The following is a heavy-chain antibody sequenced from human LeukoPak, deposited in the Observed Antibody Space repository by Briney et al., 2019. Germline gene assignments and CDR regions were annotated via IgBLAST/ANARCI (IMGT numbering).Heavy chain of an antibody. D-gene: IGHD3-22*01. Sequence: ASVKVSCKASGYTFTGYYMHWVRQAPGQGLEWMGWINPNSGGTNYAQKFQGRVTMTRDTSISTAYMELSRLRSDDTAVYYCARDYYYDSSGYPLNGWFDPWGQGTLVTVSS. CDR1: GYTFTGYY. CDR2: INPNSGGT. CDR3: ARDYYYDSSGYPLNGWFDP. J-gene: IGHJ5*02. V-gene: IGHV1-2*02.